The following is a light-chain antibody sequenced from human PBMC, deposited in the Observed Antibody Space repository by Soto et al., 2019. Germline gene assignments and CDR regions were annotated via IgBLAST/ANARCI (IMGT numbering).Light chain of an antibody. J-gene: IGKJ3*01. CDR1: QSVSSSY. V-gene: IGKV3-20*01. CDR3: QQYCSSRGFT. Sequence: EIVLTQSPGTLSLSPGERATLSCRASQSVSSSYLAWYQQKPGQAPSLLIYGASGRATGIPDRFSGSGSGADFTLTISRLEPEDFAVYYCQQYCSSRGFTFGPGTKVDIK. CDR2: GAS.